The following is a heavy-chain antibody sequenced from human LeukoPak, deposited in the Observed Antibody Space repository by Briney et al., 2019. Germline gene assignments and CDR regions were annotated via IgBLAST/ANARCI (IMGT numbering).Heavy chain of an antibody. V-gene: IGHV4-34*01. D-gene: IGHD6-13*01. CDR1: GGSFSGYS. Sequence: SETLSLTRAVYGGSFSGYSWPWIRQSPPKGLEWIGEIYHRGITNYNPSLKSRVTISVDTSKIQVSLQLTSVTAAGTAVRYCVRWDFDLRAAGSFDPWGQGTLVTVSS. J-gene: IGHJ5*02. CDR3: VRWDFDLRAAGSFDP. CDR2: IYHRGIT.